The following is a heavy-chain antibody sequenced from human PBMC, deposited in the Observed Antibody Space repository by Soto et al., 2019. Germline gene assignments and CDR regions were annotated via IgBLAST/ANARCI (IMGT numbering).Heavy chain of an antibody. D-gene: IGHD6-6*01. CDR3: ARVYSSSYYYYYGMDV. CDR2: ISAYNGNT. V-gene: IGHV1-18*04. J-gene: IGHJ6*02. CDR1: GYTFTSYG. Sequence: QVQLVQSGAEVKKPGASVKVSCKASGYTFTSYGISWVRQAPGQGLEWMGWISAYNGNTNYAQKLQGKGTLTTDTSTSTAYMELRSLRSDDTAVYYCARVYSSSYYYYYGMDVWGQGTTVTVSS.